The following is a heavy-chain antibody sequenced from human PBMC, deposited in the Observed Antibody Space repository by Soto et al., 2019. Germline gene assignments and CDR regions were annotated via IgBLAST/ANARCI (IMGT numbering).Heavy chain of an antibody. CDR2: INPNSGGT. D-gene: IGHD1-26*01. J-gene: IGHJ6*02. Sequence: SVKVSCKASGYTFTGYYMHWVRQAPGQGLEWMGWINPNSGGTNYAQKFQGRVTMTRDTSISTAYMELSRLRSDDTAVYYCARDFSPPPYSYYYYYGMDVWGQGTTVTVSS. V-gene: IGHV1-2*02. CDR1: GYTFTGYY. CDR3: ARDFSPPPYSYYYYYGMDV.